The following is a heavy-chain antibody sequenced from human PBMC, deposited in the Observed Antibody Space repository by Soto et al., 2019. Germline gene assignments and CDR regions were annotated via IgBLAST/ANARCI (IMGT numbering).Heavy chain of an antibody. D-gene: IGHD5-12*01. J-gene: IGHJ4*02. CDR2: IYYSGST. CDR1: GGSINAYY. CDR3: ARDRDGYNFFDY. Sequence: QVQLQESGPGLVKPSETLSLTCTVSGGSINAYYWNWIRQPPGKGLEWIGYIYYSGSTNYNPSLTSRFTLSIDTSKNQFSLKVSSVTAADTAVYYCARDRDGYNFFDYWGQGTLVTVS. V-gene: IGHV4-59*01.